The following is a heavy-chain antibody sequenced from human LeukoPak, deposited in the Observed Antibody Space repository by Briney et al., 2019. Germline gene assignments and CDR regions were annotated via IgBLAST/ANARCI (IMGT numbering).Heavy chain of an antibody. CDR3: AREGQDLDH. J-gene: IGHJ4*02. V-gene: IGHV3-7*01. CDR2: IKQDGSEK. CDR1: GFTFSGFW. Sequence: GGSLRLSCAVSGFTFSGFWMSWVRQAPGKGLEWVANIKQDGSEKHYVDSVKGRLTISRDNAKSSLYLQMNSLRAEDTAVYYCAREGQDLDHWGQGTLVSVST.